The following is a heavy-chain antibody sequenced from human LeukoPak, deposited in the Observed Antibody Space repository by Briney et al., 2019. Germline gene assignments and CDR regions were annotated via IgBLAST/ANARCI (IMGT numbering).Heavy chain of an antibody. CDR2: INHSGST. J-gene: IGHJ6*03. CDR3: ARAYYYYYIDV. Sequence: SETLSLTCAVYGGSFSGYYWSWIRQPPGKGLEWIGEINHSGSTNYNPSLKSRVTISVDTSKNQFSLQLSSVTAADTAVYYCARAYYYYYIDVWGKGTTVTVSS. V-gene: IGHV4-34*01. CDR1: GGSFSGYY.